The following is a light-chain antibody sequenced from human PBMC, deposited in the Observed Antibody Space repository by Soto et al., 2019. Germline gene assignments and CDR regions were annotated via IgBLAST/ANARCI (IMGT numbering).Light chain of an antibody. Sequence: QSALTQPPSASGSPGQSVAISCTGTSSDVGGYNYVSWYQQHPGKAPKLMIYEVNKRPSGVPDRFSGSKSGYTASLTVSGLQVEDEADYYCSSYAGSSNVFGTGTKVTVL. CDR3: SSYAGSSNV. CDR1: SSDVGGYNY. CDR2: EVN. V-gene: IGLV2-8*01. J-gene: IGLJ1*01.